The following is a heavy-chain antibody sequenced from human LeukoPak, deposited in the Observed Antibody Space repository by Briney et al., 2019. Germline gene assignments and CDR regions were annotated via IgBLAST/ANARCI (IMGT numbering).Heavy chain of an antibody. V-gene: IGHV4-34*01. D-gene: IGHD2-2*01. CDR3: AREYCSSTSCYYYYYYYYMDV. CDR2: INHRGST. Sequence: SETLSLTCAVYGGSFSGYYWSWIRQPPGKGLEWIGEINHRGSTNYNPSLKSRVTISVDTSKNQFSLKLSSVTAADTAVYYCAREYCSSTSCYYYYYYYYMDVWGKGTTVTVSS. CDR1: GGSFSGYY. J-gene: IGHJ6*03.